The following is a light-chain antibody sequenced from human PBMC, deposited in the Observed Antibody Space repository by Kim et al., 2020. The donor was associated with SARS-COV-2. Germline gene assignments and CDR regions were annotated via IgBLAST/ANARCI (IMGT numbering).Light chain of an antibody. V-gene: IGLV3-1*01. CDR2: EDT. Sequence: GSPGQAATITCSGDRLEDKYVCWYQQRSGQSPLLVIYEDTKRPSGIPERFSGSNSGNTATLTISGTQPMDEADYYCQVWDTSTGVFGTGTKVTVL. CDR1: RLEDKY. J-gene: IGLJ1*01. CDR3: QVWDTSTGV.